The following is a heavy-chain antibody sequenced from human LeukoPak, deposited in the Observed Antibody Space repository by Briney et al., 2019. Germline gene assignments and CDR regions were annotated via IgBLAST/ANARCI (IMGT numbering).Heavy chain of an antibody. Sequence: ASVKVSCKASVYTFTGYYMHWVRQAAGQGLEWMGWINPNSGGTNYAQKFQGRVTMTRDTSISTAYMELSRLRSDDTAVYYCARGWDLTDYYYYMDVWGKGTTVTVSS. CDR3: ARGWDLTDYYYYMDV. CDR2: INPNSGGT. V-gene: IGHV1-2*02. CDR1: VYTFTGYY. J-gene: IGHJ6*03. D-gene: IGHD1-26*01.